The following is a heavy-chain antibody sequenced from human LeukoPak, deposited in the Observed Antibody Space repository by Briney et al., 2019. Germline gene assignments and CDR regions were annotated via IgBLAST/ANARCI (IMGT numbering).Heavy chain of an antibody. CDR1: GYIFTDYY. CDR2: INPNSGGT. J-gene: IGHJ5*02. CDR3: ARVGCTGGSCYGWFDP. Sequence: GASVKVSCKASGYIFTDYYMHWVRQAPGQGLEWMGWINPNSGGTNSAQKFQGRVTMTRDTSISTAYMELSRLRSDDTAVYYCARVGCTGGSCYGWFDPWGQGTLVTVPS. D-gene: IGHD2-15*01. V-gene: IGHV1-2*02.